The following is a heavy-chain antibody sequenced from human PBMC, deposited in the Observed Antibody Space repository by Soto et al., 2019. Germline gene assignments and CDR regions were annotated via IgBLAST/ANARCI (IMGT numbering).Heavy chain of an antibody. V-gene: IGHV4-61*01. CDR3: ARDQASNYYYYGMDV. CDR2: IYYSGST. CDR1: GGSVSSGSYY. J-gene: IGHJ6*02. Sequence: QVQLQESGPGLVKPSETLSLTCTVSGGSVSSGSYYWSWIRQPPGKGLEWIGYIYYSGSTNYNPSLKSRVTISVDTSKNQFSLKLSSVTAADTAVYYCARDQASNYYYYGMDVWGQGTTVTVSS.